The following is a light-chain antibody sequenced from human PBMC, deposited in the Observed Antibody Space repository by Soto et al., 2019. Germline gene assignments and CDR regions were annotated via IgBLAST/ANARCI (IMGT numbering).Light chain of an antibody. Sequence: DIQMTQSPSSLSASVGDRVTITCRASQDISNYLAWYQQKPGKVPKLLIYGASTLQSGVPSRFSGSGSGTDFTLPISSLQTEDVATYYCQSYNRAPWTFGQGNKVESK. V-gene: IGKV1-27*01. CDR2: GAS. CDR1: QDISNY. J-gene: IGKJ1*01. CDR3: QSYNRAPWT.